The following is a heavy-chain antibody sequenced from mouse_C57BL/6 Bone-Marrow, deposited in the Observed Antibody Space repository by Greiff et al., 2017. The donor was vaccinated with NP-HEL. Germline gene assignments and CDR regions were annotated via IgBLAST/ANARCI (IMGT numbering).Heavy chain of an antibody. D-gene: IGHD1-1*01. CDR3: AIKAYYGRSYEFAY. CDR1: GYTFTTYW. Sequence: VQLQQPGAELVKPGASVKLSCKASGYTFTTYWMQWVKQRPGQGLEWIGEIDPSDSYTNYNQKFKGKATLTVDTSSSTAYMQLSSLTSEDSAVYYGAIKAYYGRSYEFAYWGQGTRVTVSA. V-gene: IGHV1-50*01. J-gene: IGHJ3*01. CDR2: IDPSDSYT.